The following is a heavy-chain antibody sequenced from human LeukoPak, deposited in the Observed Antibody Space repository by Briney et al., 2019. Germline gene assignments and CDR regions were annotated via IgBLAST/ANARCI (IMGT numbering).Heavy chain of an antibody. Sequence: GSLRLSCAASGFNFIDYSMNWVRQAPGKGLEWISYIGISSGNTKYADSVKGRFTISRDKARNSLYLQMNSLRVEDTAMYYCARDHRYAFDNWGHGTLVTVSS. CDR3: ARDHRYAFDN. CDR1: GFNFIDYS. D-gene: IGHD5-12*01. V-gene: IGHV3-48*01. CDR2: IGISSGNT. J-gene: IGHJ4*01.